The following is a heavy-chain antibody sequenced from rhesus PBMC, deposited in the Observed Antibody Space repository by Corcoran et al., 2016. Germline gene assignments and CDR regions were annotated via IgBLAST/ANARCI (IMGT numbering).Heavy chain of an antibody. D-gene: IGHD1-20*01. CDR2: VDPEDGEA. J-gene: IGHJ2*01. CDR3: ATDRNNWYFDL. CDR1: GYTFTDYY. Sequence: EVQLVQSGAEVKKPGASVKISCKASGYTFTDYYLHWVRQAPGKGLEGMGRVDPEDGEAIHAQKFQDRGTITADTSTDTAYMELSSLRSEDTAVYYCATDRNNWYFDLWGPGTPITISS. V-gene: IGHV1-111*02.